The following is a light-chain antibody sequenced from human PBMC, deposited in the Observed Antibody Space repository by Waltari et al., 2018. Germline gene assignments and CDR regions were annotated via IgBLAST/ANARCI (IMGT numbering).Light chain of an antibody. CDR2: WAS. J-gene: IGKJ1*01. V-gene: IGKV4-1*01. CDR1: QNMLYSSNNKNY. Sequence: DIVMTQSPDSLAVSLGERATINSKSSQNMLYSSNNKNYLAWYQLKPGQAPKLLLYWASTRESRVSDRFSCSCSWTEFTLTINSLQAEDVAFYYCQQHYSTPRTFGQGTKVEIK. CDR3: QQHYSTPRT.